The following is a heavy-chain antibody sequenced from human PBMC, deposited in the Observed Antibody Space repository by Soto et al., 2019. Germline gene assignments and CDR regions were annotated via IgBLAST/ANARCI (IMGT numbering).Heavy chain of an antibody. D-gene: IGHD3-22*01. CDR1: GFTFSDHY. CDR3: ARPPYDSSGYYPN. V-gene: IGHV3-72*01. CDR2: TRNKANRYTT. Sequence: EVQLVESGGGLVQPGGSLRLSCAASGFTFSDHYMDWVRQTPGKGLEWVGRTRNKANRYTTEYAASVKGRFTISRDDSKNSLYLQMNSLKTEDTAVYYCARPPYDSSGYYPNWGQGTPVTVSS. J-gene: IGHJ4*02.